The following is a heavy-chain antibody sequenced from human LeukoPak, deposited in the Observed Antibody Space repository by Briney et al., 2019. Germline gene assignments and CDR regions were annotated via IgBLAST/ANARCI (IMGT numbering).Heavy chain of an antibody. J-gene: IGHJ5*02. CDR1: GFTFSSYG. D-gene: IGHD3-16*01. V-gene: IGHV3-30*03. CDR3: ARAVGWGWFGP. Sequence: PGGSLRLSCAASGFTFSSYGMHWVRQAPGKGLEWVAGTSSDGSNKYYAGSVKGRFTISRDNSKNTLYLQMNSPRVDDTAVYYCARAVGWGWFGPWGQGTLVTVSS. CDR2: TSSDGSNK.